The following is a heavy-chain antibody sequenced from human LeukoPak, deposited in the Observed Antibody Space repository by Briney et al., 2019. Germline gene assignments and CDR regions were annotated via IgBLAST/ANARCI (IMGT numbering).Heavy chain of an antibody. V-gene: IGHV3-53*01. CDR1: GFTVSSNY. CDR2: IYSGGST. Sequence: PGGSLRLSCAASGFTVSSNYMSWVRQAPGKGLEWVSVIYSGGSTYYADSVKGRFTISRDNSKNTLYLQMNSLRAEDTAVYYCARDSDTVRDTYAMDVWGQGTTVTVSS. CDR3: ARDSDTVRDTYAMDV. D-gene: IGHD5-18*01. J-gene: IGHJ6*02.